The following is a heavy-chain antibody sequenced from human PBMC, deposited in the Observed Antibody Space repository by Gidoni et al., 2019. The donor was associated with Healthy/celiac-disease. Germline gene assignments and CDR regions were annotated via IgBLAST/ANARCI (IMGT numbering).Heavy chain of an antibody. J-gene: IGHJ4*02. CDR2: IIPIFGTA. Sequence: QVQLVQSGAEVKKPGSSVKVSCKASGGTFSSYAISWVRQAPGQGLEWMGGIIPIFGTANYAQKFQGRVTITADKSTSTAYMELSSLRSEDTAVYYCARGGTFWSGKTQAMAFDYWGQGTLVTVSS. V-gene: IGHV1-69*06. D-gene: IGHD3-3*01. CDR1: GGTFSSYA. CDR3: ARGGTFWSGKTQAMAFDY.